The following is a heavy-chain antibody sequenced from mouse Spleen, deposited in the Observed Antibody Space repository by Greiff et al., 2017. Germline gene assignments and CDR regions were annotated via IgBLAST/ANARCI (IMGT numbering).Heavy chain of an antibody. Sequence: QVQLQQSGAELVRPGASVTLSCKASGYTFTDYEMHWVKQTPVHGLEWIGAIDPETGGTAYNQKFKGKAILTADKSSSTAYMELRSLTSEDSAVYYCTRKLITGTKAWFAYWGQGTLVTVSA. CDR3: TRKLITGTKAWFAY. CDR1: GYTFTDYE. V-gene: IGHV1-15*01. J-gene: IGHJ3*01. CDR2: IDPETGGT. D-gene: IGHD4-1*01.